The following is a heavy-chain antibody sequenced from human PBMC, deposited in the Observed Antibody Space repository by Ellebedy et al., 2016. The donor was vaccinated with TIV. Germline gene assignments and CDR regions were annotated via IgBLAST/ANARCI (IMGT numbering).Heavy chain of an antibody. CDR1: GGSISSSSYY. V-gene: IGHV4-39*01. CDR3: ASFTNSWRHDN. J-gene: IGHJ4*02. CDR2: IFHSGST. D-gene: IGHD2-15*01. Sequence: MPSETLSLTCTVSGGSISSSSYYWGWIRQPPGKGLEWIGSIFHSGSTYYNPSLKSRVTISVDTSKNQFSLRLTSVTAADTAVYYCASFTNSWRHDNWGQGTLVTVSP.